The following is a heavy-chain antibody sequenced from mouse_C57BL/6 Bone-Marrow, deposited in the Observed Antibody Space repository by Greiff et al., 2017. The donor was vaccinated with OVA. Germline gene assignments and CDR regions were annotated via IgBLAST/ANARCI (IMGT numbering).Heavy chain of an antibody. CDR1: GYTFTSYW. D-gene: IGHD2-1*01. CDR3: ERTPIFYGNAMGC. Sequence: QVQLQQPGTELVKPGASVKLSCKASGYTFTSYWMHWVKQRPGQGLEWIGNINPSNGGTNYNEKFKSKATLTVDKSYSTAYMQLSSLTSEDAAVDNCERTPIFYGNAMGCWGQGASVTVAS. J-gene: IGHJ4*01. CDR2: INPSNGGT. V-gene: IGHV1-53*01.